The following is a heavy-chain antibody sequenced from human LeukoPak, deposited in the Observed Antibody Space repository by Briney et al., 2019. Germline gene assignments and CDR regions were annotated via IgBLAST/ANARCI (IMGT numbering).Heavy chain of an antibody. CDR1: GGSISSYY. Sequence: SETLSLTCTVSGGSISSYYWGWIRQPPGKGLEWIGSIYYSGSTYYNPSLKSRVTISVDTSKNQFSLKLSSVTAADTAVYYCARHDDLRYYFDYWGQGTLVTVSS. V-gene: IGHV4-39*01. J-gene: IGHJ4*02. CDR3: ARHDDLRYYFDY. CDR2: IYYSGST.